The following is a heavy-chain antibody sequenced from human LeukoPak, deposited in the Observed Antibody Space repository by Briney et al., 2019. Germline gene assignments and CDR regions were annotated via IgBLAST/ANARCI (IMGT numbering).Heavy chain of an antibody. D-gene: IGHD2-15*01. CDR3: ARVECSGGRCYTTHNFDY. CDR1: GYTFTSYY. V-gene: IGHV1-46*03. CDR2: INPNGGST. J-gene: IGHJ4*02. Sequence: ASVKVSCKASGYTFTSYYMHWVRQAPGQGLEWMGIINPNGGSTSYAPKFQGRVTITRDTSTTTVYVELSSLRSEDTAVYYCARVECSGGRCYTTHNFDYWGQGTLVTVSS.